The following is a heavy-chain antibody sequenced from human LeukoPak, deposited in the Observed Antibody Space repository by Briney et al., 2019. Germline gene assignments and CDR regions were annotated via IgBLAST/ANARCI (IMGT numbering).Heavy chain of an antibody. V-gene: IGHV3-21*01. J-gene: IGHJ4*02. CDR3: ARGGCSGGTCPLDY. D-gene: IGHD2-15*01. Sequence: AGGSLRLSCAASGFTFSFYTMTWVRQAPGKGLEWVSSISTSSTYIYYADSLKGRFTISRDNAKNSLYLQMNSLRAEDTAVYYCARGGCSGGTCPLDYWGQGTLVTVSS. CDR1: GFTFSFYT. CDR2: ISTSSTYI.